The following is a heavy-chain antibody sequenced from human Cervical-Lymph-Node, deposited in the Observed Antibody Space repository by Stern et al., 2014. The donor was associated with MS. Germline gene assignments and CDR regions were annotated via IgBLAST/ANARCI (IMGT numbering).Heavy chain of an antibody. J-gene: IGHJ5*02. CDR3: ARGGGSYGSWFDP. D-gene: IGHD1-26*01. CDR2: FNPNSGGT. V-gene: IGHV1-2*06. CDR1: GYTFTNYF. Sequence: QVQLGQSGAEVKKPGASMKVSCKASGYTFTNYFIHWVRQAPGQGLEWMGRFNPNSGGTNYAQKFQGRVTMTRDTSTTAAYMELSSLRSDDTAVYYCARGGGSYGSWFDPWGQGTLVTVSS.